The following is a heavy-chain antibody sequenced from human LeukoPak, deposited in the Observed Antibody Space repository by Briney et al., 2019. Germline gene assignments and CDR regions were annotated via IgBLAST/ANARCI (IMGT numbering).Heavy chain of an antibody. V-gene: IGHV1-2*06. CDR2: IKPKSGGT. CDR3: ARPYCKNGVCLVWLDP. J-gene: IGHJ5*02. D-gene: IGHD2-8*01. Sequence: ASVKVSCKASGYTFTDYYMHWVRQAPGQGLEWLGRIKPKSGGTTYAQKFQGRVTMTRDTSITTAYMELSSLRSDDAAVYYCARPYCKNGVCLVWLDPWGQGTLVTVSS. CDR1: GYTFTDYY.